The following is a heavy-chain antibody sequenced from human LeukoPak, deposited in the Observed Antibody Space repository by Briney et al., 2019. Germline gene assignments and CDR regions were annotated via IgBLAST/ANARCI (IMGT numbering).Heavy chain of an antibody. CDR2: ISYDGSNK. Sequence: GGSLRLSCAASGFTFSSYAMHWVRQAPGKGLEWVAVISYDGSNKYYADSVKGRFTISRDNSKSTLYLQMNSLRADDTAVYYCVCRIGGAPQWGQGTLVTVSS. D-gene: IGHD1-26*01. J-gene: IGHJ4*02. V-gene: IGHV3-30*04. CDR1: GFTFSSYA. CDR3: VCRIGGAPQ.